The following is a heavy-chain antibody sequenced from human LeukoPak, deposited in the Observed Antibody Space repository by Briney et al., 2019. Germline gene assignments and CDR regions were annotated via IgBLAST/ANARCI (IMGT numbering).Heavy chain of an antibody. J-gene: IGHJ4*02. CDR2: ISGSGGST. D-gene: IGHD3-10*01. V-gene: IGHV3-23*01. CDR1: GFTFSSYA. CDR3: AKVGFNSGDDFDY. Sequence: PGGSLRLSCAASGFTFSSYAMSWVRQPPGKGLEWFSTISGSGGSTYYADSVKGRFTISRDNSKNTLYLQMNSLRAEDTAVYYCAKVGFNSGDDFDYWGQGTLVTVSS.